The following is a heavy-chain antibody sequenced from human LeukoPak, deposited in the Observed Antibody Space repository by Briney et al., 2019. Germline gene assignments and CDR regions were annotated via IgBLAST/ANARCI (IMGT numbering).Heavy chain of an antibody. Sequence: GGSLRLSXAASGFSFSSYWMSWVRQAPGKGLEWVANIKQDGSEKYYVDSVKGRFTISRDNAKNSLHLQMNSLRAEDTAVYCCATCQRTSGRYGNAFDIWGQGTMVTVSS. CDR1: GFSFSSYW. CDR3: ATCQRTSGRYGNAFDI. V-gene: IGHV3-7*01. D-gene: IGHD6-19*01. J-gene: IGHJ3*02. CDR2: IKQDGSEK.